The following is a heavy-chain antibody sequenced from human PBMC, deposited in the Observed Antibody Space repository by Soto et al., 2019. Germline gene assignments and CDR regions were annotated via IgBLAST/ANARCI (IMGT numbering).Heavy chain of an antibody. J-gene: IGHJ6*03. V-gene: IGHV3-74*01. Sequence: DEQVVESGGGLVQPGGSLRLSCTASGFSFSNYWIHWVRQASGKGLVWVSRIKGDGSITNYADSVRGRFSISRDNAKNTVYLQMDSLRAADTAVYYCARGASGRYYRDVWGKGTTVTVS. CDR3: ARGASGRYYRDV. CDR1: GFSFSNYW. CDR2: IKGDGSIT. D-gene: IGHD3-10*01.